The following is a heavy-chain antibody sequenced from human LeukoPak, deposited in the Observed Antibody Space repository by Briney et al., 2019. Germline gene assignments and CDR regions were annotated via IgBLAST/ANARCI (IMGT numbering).Heavy chain of an antibody. V-gene: IGHV1-2*02. CDR3: ATLVVPVGPEPGFDP. Sequence: ASVKVSCKASGYTFSDYSDYYIHWVRQAPGQGLEWMGWISPHNGVANYAQKFQGRVTMTEDTSTDTAYMELSSLRSEDTAVYYCATLVVPVGPEPGFDPWGQGTLVTVSS. CDR2: ISPHNGVA. D-gene: IGHD2-2*01. J-gene: IGHJ5*02. CDR1: GYTFSDYSDYY.